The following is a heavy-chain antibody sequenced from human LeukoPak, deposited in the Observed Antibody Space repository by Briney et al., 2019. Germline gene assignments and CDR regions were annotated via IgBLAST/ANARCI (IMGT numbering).Heavy chain of an antibody. CDR3: ARAPSVGVTLMEYWFDP. Sequence: MPSETLSLTCTVSGGSISSGSYYWGWIRQPAGKGLEWFGRIYTSGSTNYNPSLKSRVTISVDTSKNQFSLKLSSVTAADTAVYYCARAPSVGVTLMEYWFDPWGQGTLVTVSS. J-gene: IGHJ5*02. D-gene: IGHD4-23*01. V-gene: IGHV4-61*02. CDR1: GGSISSGSYY. CDR2: IYTSGST.